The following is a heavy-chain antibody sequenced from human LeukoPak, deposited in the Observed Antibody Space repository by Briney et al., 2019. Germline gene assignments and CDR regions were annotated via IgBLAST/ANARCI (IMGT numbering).Heavy chain of an antibody. CDR1: GFTFNYYA. V-gene: IGHV3-23*01. Sequence: GGSLRLSCAASGFTFNYYAMSWVRQAPGKGLEWVSGISDNEGSTYYTDSVKGRFTISRDNTKNTVYLQMNNLRPDDTAVYFCARHDSFIPYWGQGILVTVSS. D-gene: IGHD5-18*01. J-gene: IGHJ4*02. CDR2: ISDNEGST. CDR3: ARHDSFIPY.